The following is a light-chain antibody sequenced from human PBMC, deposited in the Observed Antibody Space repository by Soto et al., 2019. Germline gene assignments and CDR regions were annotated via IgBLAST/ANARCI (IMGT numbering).Light chain of an antibody. J-gene: IGKJ5*01. CDR2: DAS. CDR3: QQRSNWPSIT. CDR1: QSVSSY. V-gene: IGKV3-11*01. Sequence: EIVFTQSPATLSLSPGERATLSCRASQSVSSYLAWYQQKPGQAPRLLIYDASNRATGIPARFSGSGSGTDFTLTISSLEPEDLAVYYCQQRSNWPSITFGQGTRLEIK.